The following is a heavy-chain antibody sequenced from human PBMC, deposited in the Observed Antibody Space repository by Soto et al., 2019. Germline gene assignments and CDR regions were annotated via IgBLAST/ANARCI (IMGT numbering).Heavy chain of an antibody. CDR3: AADRKIVGTIGAFDF. V-gene: IGHV1-24*01. J-gene: IGHJ4*02. Sequence: QVQLVQSGAEVRKPGASVRVSCKVPENTLTELTIDWLRQAPGKGLEWMGHSAPEQGEPVYPQKFQGRVSMTEDPSTDTAYMELTSLRFKDTAVYFCAADRKIVGTIGAFDFWGQGTLVTVSS. D-gene: IGHD1-26*01. CDR2: SAPEQGEP. CDR1: ENTLTELT.